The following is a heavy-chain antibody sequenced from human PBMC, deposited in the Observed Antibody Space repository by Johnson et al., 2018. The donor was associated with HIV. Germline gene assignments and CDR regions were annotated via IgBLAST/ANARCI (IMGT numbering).Heavy chain of an antibody. CDR1: GFTFSNYG. CDR2: MSYDGNNK. J-gene: IGHJ3*02. V-gene: IGHV3-30*19. D-gene: IGHD6-13*01. Sequence: QVQLVESGGGVVQPWGSLRLSCAASGFTFSNYGMHWVRQAPDNGLEWVAIMSYDGNNKYYADSVKDRFTISRDNSKNTLYLQMNSLRAEDTAVYYCASAEIAAAATGHDAFDIWGQGTMVTVSS. CDR3: ASAEIAAAATGHDAFDI.